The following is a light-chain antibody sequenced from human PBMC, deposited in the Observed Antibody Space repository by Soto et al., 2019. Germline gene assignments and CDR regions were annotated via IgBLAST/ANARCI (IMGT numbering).Light chain of an antibody. Sequence: QSVLTQPPSASGTPGQRITISCSGSRSNIGSHTVNWYQQLPGAAPKLLIYTNNQRPSGVPDRFSGSKSGTSASLAISGLQSEDEGEYYCATWDDSLIVVFGGGTKLTVL. CDR2: TNN. CDR1: RSNIGSHT. CDR3: ATWDDSLIVV. V-gene: IGLV1-44*01. J-gene: IGLJ2*01.